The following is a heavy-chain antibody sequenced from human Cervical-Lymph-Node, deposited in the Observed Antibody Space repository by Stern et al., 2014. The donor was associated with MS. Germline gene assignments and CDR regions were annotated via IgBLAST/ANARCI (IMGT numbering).Heavy chain of an antibody. Sequence: VQLVESGGGLVQPGGSLRLSCAASGFTFSSYWMHWVRQAPGKGLVWVSRINSDGSSTSYADSVKGRCTISRDNAKNTLYLQMNSLRAEDTAVYYCARGTPYCGGDCYSDFDYWGQGTLVTVSS. CDR3: ARGTPYCGGDCYSDFDY. CDR2: INSDGSST. V-gene: IGHV3-74*02. CDR1: GFTFSSYW. D-gene: IGHD2-21*02. J-gene: IGHJ4*02.